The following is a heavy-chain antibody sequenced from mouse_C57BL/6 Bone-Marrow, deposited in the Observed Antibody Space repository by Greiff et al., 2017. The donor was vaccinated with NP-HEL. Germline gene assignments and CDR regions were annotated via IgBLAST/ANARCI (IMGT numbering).Heavy chain of an antibody. D-gene: IGHD2-3*01. CDR1: GYTFTSYW. CDR3: ARKGDGYAMDY. CDR2: IYPGSGST. J-gene: IGHJ4*01. Sequence: VQLQEPGAELVKPGASVKMSCKASGYTFTSYWITWVKQRPGQGLEWIGDIYPGSGSTNYNEKFKSKATLTVDTSSSTAYMQLSSLTSEDSAVYYCARKGDGYAMDYWGQGTSVTVSS. V-gene: IGHV1-55*01.